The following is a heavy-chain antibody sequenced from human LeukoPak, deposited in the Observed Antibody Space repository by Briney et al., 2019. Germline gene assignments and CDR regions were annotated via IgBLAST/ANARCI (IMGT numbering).Heavy chain of an antibody. D-gene: IGHD3-3*01. CDR2: IKQDGSEK. CDR1: GFTFSSYE. CDR3: VRDVAYDFRNPYRYFQH. Sequence: GGSLRLSCAASGFTFSSYEMNWVRQAPGKGLEWVANIKQDGSEKYYEDSMKGRFTISRDNAKSSLYLQMKSLRAEDTAVYYCVRDVAYDFRNPYRYFQHWGQGTLVTVSS. J-gene: IGHJ1*01. V-gene: IGHV3-7*01.